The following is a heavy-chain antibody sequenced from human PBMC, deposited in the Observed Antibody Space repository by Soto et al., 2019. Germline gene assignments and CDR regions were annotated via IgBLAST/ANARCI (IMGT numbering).Heavy chain of an antibody. V-gene: IGHV4-38-2*01. CDR1: GDSISSGYH. Sequence: ASETLSLTCAVSGDSISSGYHWAWIRHPPGKGLEWVASISHTGTTYYNPSLTSRVTISVDTSRNQFSLKLTSATAADAAVYYCATSKIYFFQSGGSHHVPLGFGGQGTMVTVS. CDR3: ATSKIYFFQSGGSHHVPLGF. J-gene: IGHJ4*02. D-gene: IGHD2-15*01. CDR2: ISHTGTT.